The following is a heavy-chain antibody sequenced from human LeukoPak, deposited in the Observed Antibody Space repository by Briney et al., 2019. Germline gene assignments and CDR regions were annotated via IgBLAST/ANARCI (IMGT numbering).Heavy chain of an antibody. J-gene: IGHJ4*02. CDR2: IIPIFGTA. CDR1: GGTFSSYA. CDR3: ARGGPIVVVPAAIPPFDY. D-gene: IGHD2-2*01. Sequence: GASVKVSCKASGGTFSSYAISWVRQAPGQGLEWMGGIIPIFGTANYAQKFQGRVTITTDESTSTAYMELSSLRSEDTAVYYCARGGPIVVVPAAIPPFDYWGQGTLVTVSS. V-gene: IGHV1-69*05.